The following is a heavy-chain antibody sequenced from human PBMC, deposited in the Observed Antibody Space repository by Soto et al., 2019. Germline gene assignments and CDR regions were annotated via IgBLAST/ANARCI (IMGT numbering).Heavy chain of an antibody. J-gene: IGHJ6*02. CDR1: GDTFNSYA. CDR2: IIPIFHTA. V-gene: IGHV1-69*13. CDR3: ARVGYCNTTSCLFHYYHHGMDV. Sequence: EASVKVSFKASGDTFNSYAISWVRRAPGQGLEWMGGIIPIFHTANYAQKFQARVTMTADESARTAYMELSGLRSEDTAVYYCARVGYCNTTSCLFHYYHHGMDVWGQGTTVTVSS. D-gene: IGHD2-2*01.